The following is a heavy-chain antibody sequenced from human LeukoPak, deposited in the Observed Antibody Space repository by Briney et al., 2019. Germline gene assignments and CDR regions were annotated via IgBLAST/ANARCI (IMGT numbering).Heavy chain of an antibody. D-gene: IGHD5-18*01. V-gene: IGHV4-39*01. Sequence: SETLSLTCTVSGGSISSSSYYWGWIRQPPGKGLEWIGSIYYSGSTYYNPSLKSRVTISVDTSKNQFSMKLSSVTAADTAVYYCARHPRYGYFSGGDWFDPWGQGTLVTVSS. CDR2: IYYSGST. CDR3: ARHPRYGYFSGGDWFDP. J-gene: IGHJ5*02. CDR1: GGSISSSSYY.